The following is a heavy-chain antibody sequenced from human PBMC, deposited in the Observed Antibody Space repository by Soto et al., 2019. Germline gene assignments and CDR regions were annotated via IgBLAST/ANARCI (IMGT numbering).Heavy chain of an antibody. Sequence: GGSLRLSCAASGFTFNNYAMSWVRQAPGKGLEWVSAISGSGGSTYYADSVKGRFTISRDNSKYTLYLQMNSLRAEDTAVYYCAKSSSGDYVIGYFDYWGQGTLVTVSS. CDR1: GFTFNNYA. CDR2: ISGSGGST. CDR3: AKSSSGDYVIGYFDY. J-gene: IGHJ4*02. D-gene: IGHD3-16*01. V-gene: IGHV3-23*01.